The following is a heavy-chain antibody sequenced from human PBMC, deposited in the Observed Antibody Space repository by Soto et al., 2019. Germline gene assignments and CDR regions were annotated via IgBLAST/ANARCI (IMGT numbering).Heavy chain of an antibody. CDR1: GFSLTTNGVG. D-gene: IGHD2-15*01. Sequence: SGPTLVNPTQTLTLTCTFSGFSLTTNGVGVGWIRQPPGKALEWLALIYWDDDKRYSPSLKSRLTITKDASKNLVVLTLTNVDPVDTGTYYCTHNHCSGGGCYYEYFQFWGQGTLVTVSS. CDR3: THNHCSGGGCYYEYFQF. J-gene: IGHJ1*01. V-gene: IGHV2-5*02. CDR2: IYWDDDK.